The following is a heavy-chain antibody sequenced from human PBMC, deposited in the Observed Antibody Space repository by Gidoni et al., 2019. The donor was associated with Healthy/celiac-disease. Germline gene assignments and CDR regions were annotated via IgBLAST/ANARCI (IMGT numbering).Heavy chain of an antibody. Sequence: EVQLVASGGGLVKPGGSLRLSCAASGFTFSSYSMNWVRQAPGKGLEWVSSISSSSSYIYYADSVKGRFTISRDNAKNSLYLQMTSLRAEDTAVYYCARDVRYSSGWYPYFDYWGQGTLVTVSS. CDR1: GFTFSSYS. J-gene: IGHJ4*02. CDR3: ARDVRYSSGWYPYFDY. CDR2: ISSSSSYI. D-gene: IGHD6-19*01. V-gene: IGHV3-21*01.